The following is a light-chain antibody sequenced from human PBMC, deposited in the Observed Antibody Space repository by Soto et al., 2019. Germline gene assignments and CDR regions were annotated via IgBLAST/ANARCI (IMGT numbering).Light chain of an antibody. Sequence: QLVLTQPPSASASLGASVKLTCTLSSGHSDSAIVWHQQQPEKGPRYLMKVDSDGSHSKGDGIPDRFSGSSSGVERYLTISSLQSEDEADYYCQTWGTGNWVFGGGTKLTVL. J-gene: IGLJ3*02. CDR1: SGHSDSA. CDR2: VDSDGSH. V-gene: IGLV4-69*01. CDR3: QTWGTGNWV.